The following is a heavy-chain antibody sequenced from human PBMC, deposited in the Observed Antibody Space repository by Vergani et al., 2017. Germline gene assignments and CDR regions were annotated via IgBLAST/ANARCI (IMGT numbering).Heavy chain of an antibody. CDR2: IRSKANSYAT. CDR1: GFTFSGSA. Sequence: EVQLVESGGGLVQPGGSLKLSCAASGFTFSGSAMHWVRRASGKGLEWVGRIRSKANSYATAYAASVKGRFTISRDDSKNTAYLQMNSLKTEDTAVYYCTRQDGDYYYYGMDVWGQGTTVTVSS. CDR3: TRQDGDYYYYGMDV. D-gene: IGHD4-17*01. J-gene: IGHJ6*02. V-gene: IGHV3-73*02.